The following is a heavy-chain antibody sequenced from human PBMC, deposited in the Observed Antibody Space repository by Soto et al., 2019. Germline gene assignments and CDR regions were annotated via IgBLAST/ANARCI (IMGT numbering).Heavy chain of an antibody. D-gene: IGHD6-19*01. CDR3: AKDRSGWYSVLDY. CDR2: ISYDGSNK. V-gene: IGHV3-30*18. J-gene: IGHJ4*02. CDR1: GFTFSSYG. Sequence: QLGGSLRLSCAASGFTFSSYGMHWVRQAPGKGLEWVAVISYDGSNKYYADSVKGRFTISRDNSKNTLYLQMNSLRAEDTAVYYCAKDRSGWYSVLDYWGQGTLVTVSS.